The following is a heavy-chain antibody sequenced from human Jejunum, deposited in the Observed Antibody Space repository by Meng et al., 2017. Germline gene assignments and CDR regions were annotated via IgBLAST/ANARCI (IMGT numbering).Heavy chain of an antibody. Sequence: QIPLQESGPPRVNPTQTLTLTCTFAGFSLTTSGVGVGWIRQPPGKALECLALIYWDDDKRYNPSLRNRLSITKDTSKNQVVLTMTNMDPVDTATYYCAHRLAYSTNYNVGWFDPWGQGTLVTVSS. J-gene: IGHJ5*02. CDR2: IYWDDDK. V-gene: IGHV2-5*02. CDR1: GFSLTTSGVG. CDR3: AHRLAYSTNYNVGWFDP. D-gene: IGHD6-13*01.